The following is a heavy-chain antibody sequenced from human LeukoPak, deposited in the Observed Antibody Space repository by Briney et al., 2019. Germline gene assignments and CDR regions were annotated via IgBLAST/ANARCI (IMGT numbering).Heavy chain of an antibody. V-gene: IGHV3-7*04. J-gene: IGHJ4*02. D-gene: IGHD5-24*01. CDR2: IEQDGSKK. CDR1: GFTFSSYA. CDR3: TRVGYIDEGIDY. Sequence: GGSLRLSCAASGFTFSSYAMHWARQAPGKGLEWVANIEQDGSKKSYVDSVKGRFTISRDNAKNSLYLQMNSLRAEDTAIYYCTRVGYIDEGIDYWGQGTLVTVSS.